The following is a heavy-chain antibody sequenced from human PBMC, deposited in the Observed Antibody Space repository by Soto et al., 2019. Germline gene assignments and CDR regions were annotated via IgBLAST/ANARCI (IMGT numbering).Heavy chain of an antibody. Sequence: SETLSLTCTVSGGSISSYYWSWIRQPPGKGLEWIGYIYYNGATNYNPSLKSRVTISVDTSNNHFSLNLSSVTAADTAVYYCARYGRGYSNGHGSFDYWGLGTLVTVS. J-gene: IGHJ4*02. CDR1: GGSISSYY. CDR3: ARYGRGYSNGHGSFDY. CDR2: IYYNGAT. D-gene: IGHD5-18*01. V-gene: IGHV4-59*08.